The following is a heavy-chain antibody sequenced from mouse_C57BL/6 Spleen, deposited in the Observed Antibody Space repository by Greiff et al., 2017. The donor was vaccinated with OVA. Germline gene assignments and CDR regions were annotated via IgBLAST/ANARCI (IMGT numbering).Heavy chain of an antibody. CDR2: IYPSDSET. Sequence: QVQLQQPGAELVRPGSSVKLSCKASGYTFTSYWMDWVKQRPGQGLEWIGNIYPSDSETHYNQKFKVKATLTVDKSSSTAYMQLSSLTSEDSAVYYCARKSYAWYFDVWGTGTTVTVSS. V-gene: IGHV1-61*01. J-gene: IGHJ1*03. CDR1: GYTFTSYW. D-gene: IGHD6-5*01. CDR3: ARKSYAWYFDV.